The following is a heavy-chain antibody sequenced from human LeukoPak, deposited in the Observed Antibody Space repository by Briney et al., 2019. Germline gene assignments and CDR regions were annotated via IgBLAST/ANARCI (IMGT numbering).Heavy chain of an antibody. D-gene: IGHD6-13*01. CDR3: ARDSGSWYLYYFDY. CDR1: GYSISSAYY. J-gene: IGHJ4*02. V-gene: IGHV4-38-2*02. Sequence: SETLSLTCTVSGYSISSAYYWGWIRQPPGKGLEWIGSIYHSASTYYNPSLKSRVTISVDKSKNQFSLKLSSVTAADTAVYYCARDSGSWYLYYFDYWGQGTLVTVSS. CDR2: IYHSAST.